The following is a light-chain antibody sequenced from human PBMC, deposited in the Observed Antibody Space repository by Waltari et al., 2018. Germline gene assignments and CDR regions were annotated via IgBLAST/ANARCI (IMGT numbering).Light chain of an antibody. Sequence: QSVLTQPPSASGTPGQRVTISCSGSSSNIGRNPVNWYQQLPGTAPKLLIHSNNPRPSLCPDRLCVSKSGTSASLAISGLQSEDEADYYCATWDASLTGWVFGGGTKLTVL. CDR1: SSNIGRNP. V-gene: IGLV1-44*01. CDR2: SNN. J-gene: IGLJ2*01. CDR3: ATWDASLTGWV.